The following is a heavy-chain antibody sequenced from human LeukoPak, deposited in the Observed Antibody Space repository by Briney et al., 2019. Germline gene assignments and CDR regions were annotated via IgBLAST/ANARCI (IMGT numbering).Heavy chain of an antibody. CDR1: GGSISSYY. V-gene: IGHV4-59*01. CDR2: IYYSGST. D-gene: IGHD3-22*01. Sequence: PSETLSLTCTVSGGSISSYYWSWIRQPPGKGLEWIGYIYYSGSTNYNPSLQSRVTISLDTSKNQFSLKLSSVTAADTAVYYCATSSGYYRRGFDYWGQGTLVTVSS. J-gene: IGHJ4*02. CDR3: ATSSGYYRRGFDY.